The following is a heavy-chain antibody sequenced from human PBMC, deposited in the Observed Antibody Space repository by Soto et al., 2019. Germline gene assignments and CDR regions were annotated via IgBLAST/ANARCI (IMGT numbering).Heavy chain of an antibody. CDR1: GFTFGDYA. Sequence: GMYVRLSSTAYGFTFGDYAMSWVRQAPGKGLEWVGFIRSKAYGGTTEYAASVKGRFTISRDDSKSIAYLQMNSLKTEDTAVNYCTIGCVAAALNYYFAYCGQRTLITVSS. J-gene: IGHJ4*02. CDR3: TIGCVAAALNYYFAY. D-gene: IGHD6-13*01. V-gene: IGHV3-49*04. CDR2: IRSKAYGGTT.